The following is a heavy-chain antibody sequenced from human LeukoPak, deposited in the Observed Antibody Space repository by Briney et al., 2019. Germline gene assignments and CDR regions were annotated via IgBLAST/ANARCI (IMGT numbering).Heavy chain of an antibody. D-gene: IGHD3-3*01. V-gene: IGHV1-8*02. CDR2: MNPNSGNT. Sequence: GASVKVSCKASGGTFSSYAISWVRQAPGQGLEWMGWMNPNSGNTGYAQKFQGRVTMTRNTSISTAYMELSSLRSEDTAVYYCARGRGTGSYYDFWSGYYKEDYYGMDVWGQGTTVTVSS. CDR1: GGTFSSYA. CDR3: ARGRGTGSYYDFWSGYYKEDYYGMDV. J-gene: IGHJ6*02.